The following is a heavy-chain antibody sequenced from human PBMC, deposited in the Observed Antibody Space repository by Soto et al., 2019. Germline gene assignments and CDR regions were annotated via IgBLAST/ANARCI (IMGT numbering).Heavy chain of an antibody. J-gene: IGHJ4*02. CDR3: ARNKALSGSRYGYYFDY. CDR1: GGPISSSSYY. V-gene: IGHV4-39*01. CDR2: IYYTGSA. D-gene: IGHD5-18*01. Sequence: PSETLSLTCTVSGGPISSSSYYWAWIRQPPGKGLEWIGSIYYTGSAYYNPCLKSRVTISVDTSKNQFSLKLSSVTAADRAVYYSARNKALSGSRYGYYFDYWGQGALVTVSS.